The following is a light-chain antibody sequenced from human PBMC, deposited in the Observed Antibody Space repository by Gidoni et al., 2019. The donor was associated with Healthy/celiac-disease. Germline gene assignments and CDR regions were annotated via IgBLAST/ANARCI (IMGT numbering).Light chain of an antibody. Sequence: QSVLTQPPSASGTPGQRVTISCSGSSSNIGSNTVNGYQQLPGTAPKLLIYSNNERPSGVPDRFSGSKSGTSASLAISGLQSEDEADYYCAAWDDSLNGPSVVFGGGTKLTVL. CDR2: SNN. J-gene: IGLJ2*01. V-gene: IGLV1-44*01. CDR3: AAWDDSLNGPSVV. CDR1: SSNIGSNT.